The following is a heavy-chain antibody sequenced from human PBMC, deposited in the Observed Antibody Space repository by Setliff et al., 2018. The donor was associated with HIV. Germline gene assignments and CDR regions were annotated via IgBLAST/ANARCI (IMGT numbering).Heavy chain of an antibody. CDR2: IYYSGMT. V-gene: IGHV4-59*01. Sequence: PSETLSLTCSVSGGSISSYYWSWIRQPPGKGLEWIGDIYYSGMTNYNPSLQSRVTISLDTSKNQFSLKVNSVTAADTAVYYCARDAPGGGGNSGYYMDVWGKGTTVTVSS. J-gene: IGHJ6*03. CDR1: GGSISSYY. D-gene: IGHD2-21*02. CDR3: ARDAPGGGGNSGYYMDV.